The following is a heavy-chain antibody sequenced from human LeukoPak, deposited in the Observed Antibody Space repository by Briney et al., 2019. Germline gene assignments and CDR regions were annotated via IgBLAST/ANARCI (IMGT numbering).Heavy chain of an antibody. Sequence: GGSLRLSCAASGFTFSSYSMNWVRQAPGKGLEWVSSISSSSSYIYYADSVKGRITISRDNAKNSLYLQMNSLRAEDTAVYYCVRDQAVAGTKRFDYWGQGTLVTVSS. CDR3: VRDQAVAGTKRFDY. J-gene: IGHJ4*02. V-gene: IGHV3-21*01. D-gene: IGHD6-13*01. CDR2: ISSSSSYI. CDR1: GFTFSSYS.